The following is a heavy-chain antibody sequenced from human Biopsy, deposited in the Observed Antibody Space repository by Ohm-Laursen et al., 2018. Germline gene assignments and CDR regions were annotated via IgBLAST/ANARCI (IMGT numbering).Heavy chain of an antibody. J-gene: IGHJ4*02. D-gene: IGHD2-21*01. CDR2: ISASGGDK. CDR3: AFCGPVCG. CDR1: GIAFTRYA. Sequence: SLRLSCTASGIAFTRYAFSWVRQGTEMGLEWVSGISASGGDKYYADSVKGRFTISRDNSKSTVYLQVSSLRPEDTARYYCAFCGPVCGWGQGTLVTVSS. V-gene: IGHV3-23*01.